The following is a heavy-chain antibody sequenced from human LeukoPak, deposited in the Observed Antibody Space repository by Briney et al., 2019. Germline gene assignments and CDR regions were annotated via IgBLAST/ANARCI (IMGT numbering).Heavy chain of an antibody. CDR1: GASISGSGYY. J-gene: IGHJ4*02. V-gene: IGHV4-39*01. CDR3: AKSGGYGLIDY. D-gene: IGHD1-26*01. CDR2: IYSSGST. Sequence: SETLSLTCTVSGASISGSGYYWGWIRQPPGKGLEWIGSIYSSGSTYYSASLQSRVTISIETSKNQISLRLNSVTAADTAMYYCAKSGGYGLIDYWGQGTLVTVSS.